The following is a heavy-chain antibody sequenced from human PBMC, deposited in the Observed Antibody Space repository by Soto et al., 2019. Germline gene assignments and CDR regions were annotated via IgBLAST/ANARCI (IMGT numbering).Heavy chain of an antibody. Sequence: QVQLVESGGGVVQPGRSLRLSCAASGLSFSNYGFHWVRQAPGKGLEWVAVIWYDGRNKFYADSVKGRFTISRDNSKKTVDLEMSSLRADDTAVYYCASGIYCGGDCSFDYWGQGTPVTVSS. V-gene: IGHV3-33*01. J-gene: IGHJ4*02. CDR2: IWYDGRNK. CDR1: GLSFSNYG. D-gene: IGHD2-21*02. CDR3: ASGIYCGGDCSFDY.